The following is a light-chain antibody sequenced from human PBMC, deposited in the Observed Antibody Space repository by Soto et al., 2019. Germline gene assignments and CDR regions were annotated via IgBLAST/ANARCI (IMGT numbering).Light chain of an antibody. Sequence: EIVLTQSPGPLSLSPGARATLSCRASQSVKSNYLAWYQQKPGQPPILLIHLTTTRATGIPDRFSGSGSGTDFTLTITRLEPDDFAVYYCQQYGDSLSFGGGTTVEIK. V-gene: IGKV3-20*01. CDR1: QSVKSNY. J-gene: IGKJ4*01. CDR2: LTT. CDR3: QQYGDSLS.